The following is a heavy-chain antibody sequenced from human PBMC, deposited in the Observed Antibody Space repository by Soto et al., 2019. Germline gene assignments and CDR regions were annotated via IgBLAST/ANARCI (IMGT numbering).Heavy chain of an antibody. CDR1: GFTFESYG. J-gene: IGHJ4*02. CDR2: ISYDGSNR. Sequence: GGSLRLSCAASGFTFESYGMHWVRQAPGKGLEWVAVISYDGSNRYYAGSVKGRFTISRDNSKNTLYLQMNSLRAEDTAVYYCAKDHIVAAAPDYWGQGTLVTVSS. V-gene: IGHV3-30*18. CDR3: AKDHIVAAAPDY. D-gene: IGHD2-2*01.